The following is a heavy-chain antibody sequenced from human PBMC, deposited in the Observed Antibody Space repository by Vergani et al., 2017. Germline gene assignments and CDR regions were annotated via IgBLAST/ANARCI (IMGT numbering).Heavy chain of an antibody. CDR3: ARGSAAEYYYYYYYMDV. J-gene: IGHJ6*03. V-gene: IGHV3-53*01. CDR1: GFTVSSNY. Sequence: EVQLVESGGGLIQPGGSLRLSCAASGFTVSSNYMSWVRQAPGKGLEWVSVIYSGGSTYYADSVKGRFTIFRDNSKNTLYLQMNSLRAEDTAVYYCARGSAAEYYYYYYYMDVWGKGTTVTVSS. D-gene: IGHD6-13*01. CDR2: IYSGGST.